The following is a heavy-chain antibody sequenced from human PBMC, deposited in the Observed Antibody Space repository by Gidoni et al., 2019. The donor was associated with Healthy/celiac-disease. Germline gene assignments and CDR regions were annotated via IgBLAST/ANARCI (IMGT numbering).Heavy chain of an antibody. D-gene: IGHD6-13*01. J-gene: IGHJ2*01. CDR1: GFTFSSYA. CDR3: ARDAGYSSSWPYWYFDL. Sequence: EVQLFESGGGLVQPGGSLRLSCAASGFTFSSYAMSWVCQAPGKGLEWVSAISGSGGSTYYADSVKGRFTISRDNSKNTLYLQMNSLRAEDTAVYYCARDAGYSSSWPYWYFDLWGRGTLVTVSS. CDR2: ISGSGGST. V-gene: IGHV3-23*01.